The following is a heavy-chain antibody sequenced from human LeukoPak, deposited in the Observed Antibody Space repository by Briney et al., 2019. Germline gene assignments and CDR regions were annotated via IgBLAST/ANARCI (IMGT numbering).Heavy chain of an antibody. V-gene: IGHV3-15*01. CDR1: GFTFSNAW. CDR3: TTDGYDILTGHDEGCFDY. Sequence: AGSLRLSCAASGFTFSNAWMSWVRQAPGKGLEWVGCIKRKTDGGTTDYAAPVKGRFTISRDESKNTLYLQMNRLKTEDTAVYYCTTDGYDILTGHDEGCFDYWGQGALVTVSS. D-gene: IGHD3-9*01. CDR2: IKRKTDGGTT. J-gene: IGHJ4*02.